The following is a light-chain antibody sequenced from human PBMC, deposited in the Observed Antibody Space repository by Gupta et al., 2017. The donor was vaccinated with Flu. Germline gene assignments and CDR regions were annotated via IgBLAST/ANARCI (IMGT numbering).Light chain of an antibody. CDR1: RSVSSN. Sequence: PRERATLFCRASRSVSSNLAWYQQKPGQAPRLLIYDASTRATGIPPRFSGSGSGTDFTLTISSLQSEDFALYYCQQYDDWPSFGGGTTVGIK. J-gene: IGKJ4*01. CDR3: QQYDDWPS. CDR2: DAS. V-gene: IGKV3-15*01.